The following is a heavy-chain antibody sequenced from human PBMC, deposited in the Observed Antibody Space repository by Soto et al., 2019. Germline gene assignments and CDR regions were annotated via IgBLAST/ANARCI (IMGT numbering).Heavy chain of an antibody. CDR2: IIPIFNTA. V-gene: IGHV1-69*01. CDR1: GGTLSNYA. CDR3: ARVRPTDYVGNYNNGMDV. D-gene: IGHD4-17*01. J-gene: IGHJ6*02. Sequence: QVQLVQSGAEVKKPGSSVKVSCKASGGTLSNYAFTWVRQAPGQGLEWMGGIIPIFNTANYAQKFQGRVTITADESTSTAYMEVNRLRSEDTAVYYCARVRPTDYVGNYNNGMDVWGQGTTVTVSS.